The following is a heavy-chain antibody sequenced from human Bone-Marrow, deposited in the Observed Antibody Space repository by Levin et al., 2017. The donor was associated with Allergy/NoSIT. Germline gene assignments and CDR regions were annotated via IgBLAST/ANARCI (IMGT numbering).Heavy chain of an antibody. D-gene: IGHD6-19*01. CDR1: GYSFTSYW. CDR2: IYPGDSDT. J-gene: IGHJ3*02. CDR3: ARGPWGSSGWHYGSGAFDS. Sequence: GGSLRLSCKGSGYSFTSYWIGWVRQMPGKGLEWMGIIYPGDSDTRYSPSFQGQVTISADKSISTAYLQWSSLKASDTAMYYCARGPWGSSGWHYGSGAFDSWGQGTMVTVSS. V-gene: IGHV5-51*01.